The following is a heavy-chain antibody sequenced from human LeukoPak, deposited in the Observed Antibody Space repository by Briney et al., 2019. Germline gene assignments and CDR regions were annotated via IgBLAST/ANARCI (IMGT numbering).Heavy chain of an antibody. CDR3: ARSTYYDFWSGYCPTGYGMDV. J-gene: IGHJ6*02. CDR1: GYSFTSYW. CDR2: IYPGDSDT. Sequence: GESLKISCKGSGYSFTSYWIGWVRQMPGKGLEWMGIIYPGDSDTRYSPSFQGQVTISADKSISTAYLQWSSLKASDTAMYYCARSTYYDFWSGYCPTGYGMDVWGQGTTVTVSS. V-gene: IGHV5-51*01. D-gene: IGHD3-3*01.